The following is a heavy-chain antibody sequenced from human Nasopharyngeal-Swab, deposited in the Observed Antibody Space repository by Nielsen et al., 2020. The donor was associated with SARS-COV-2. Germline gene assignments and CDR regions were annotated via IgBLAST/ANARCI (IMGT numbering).Heavy chain of an antibody. J-gene: IGHJ3*02. V-gene: IGHV3-53*01. CDR2: VYSGGST. D-gene: IGHD3-22*01. Sequence: GESLKISCAASGIFVSGNYMNWVRQAPGMGLEWVSVVYSGGSTFYADSVKGRFTISSDNSKNTLYLQMNNLRPEDTAMYYCARTAIEGGYYRGDAFDIWGHGTAVTVSS. CDR3: ARTAIEGGYYRGDAFDI. CDR1: GIFVSGNY.